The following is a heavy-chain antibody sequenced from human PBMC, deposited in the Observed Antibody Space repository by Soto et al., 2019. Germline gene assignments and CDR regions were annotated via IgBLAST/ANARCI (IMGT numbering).Heavy chain of an antibody. D-gene: IGHD1-26*01. CDR3: ARGPKSGNYFLSYFDY. V-gene: IGHV1-18*01. J-gene: IGHJ4*02. CDR2: ISAYNGNT. CDR1: YGITRYG. Sequence: YGITRYGRRWPQQEKKKGLEWMGWISAYNGNTNYAQKLQGRVTMTTDTSTSTAYMELRSLRSEDTAVYYCARGPKSGNYFLSYFDYWGRGTLLTVSS.